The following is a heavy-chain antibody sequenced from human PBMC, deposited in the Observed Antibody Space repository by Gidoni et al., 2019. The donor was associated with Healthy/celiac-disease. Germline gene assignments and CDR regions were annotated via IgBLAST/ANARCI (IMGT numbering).Heavy chain of an antibody. CDR3: AREGGFLLTRYFDY. J-gene: IGHJ4*02. CDR2: ISYDGSNK. D-gene: IGHD2-8*01. CDR1: GFPFSSSA. V-gene: IGHV3-30*04. Sequence: QVQLVEPGGGVVQPGRSLRLSCAASGFPFSSSAMHWVRQAPGKGLEWVAVISYDGSNKYYADSVKGRFTIARDNSKNTLYLQMNSLRAEDTAVYYCAREGGFLLTRYFDYWGQGTLVTVSS.